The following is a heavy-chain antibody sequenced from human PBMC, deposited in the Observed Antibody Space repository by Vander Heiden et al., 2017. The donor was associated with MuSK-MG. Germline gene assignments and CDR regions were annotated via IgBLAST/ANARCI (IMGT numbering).Heavy chain of an antibody. CDR1: GDSVPSNTAA. D-gene: IGHD2-15*01. CDR2: TYYRSKWYN. V-gene: IGHV6-1*01. J-gene: IGHJ5*02. CDR3: ARSNIGWFDP. Sequence: QVQLQHSGPGLVKPSQTLSLTCAIPGDSVPSNTAASNWIRQSPSRGLGWLGRTYYRSKWYNDYAVSVKSRITINPDTSKNQFSLQLNAVTPEDTAVYYCARSNIGWFDPWGQGTLVTVSS.